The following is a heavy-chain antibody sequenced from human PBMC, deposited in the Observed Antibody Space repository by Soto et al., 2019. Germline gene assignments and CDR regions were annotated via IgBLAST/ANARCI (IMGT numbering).Heavy chain of an antibody. CDR3: ARAGYCTNGVCYTPVDY. J-gene: IGHJ4*02. V-gene: IGHV4-30-2*01. D-gene: IGHD2-8*01. CDR2: IYHGST. CDR1: GGSISSAGYS. Sequence: QLQLQESGSGLVKPSQTLSLTCAVSGGSISSAGYSWSWIRQPPGKGLEWIGYIYHGSTYYNPSLTTRVSISVDRSKNHFSLRLSSVTAADTAVYYCARAGYCTNGVCYTPVDYWGQGTLVTVSS.